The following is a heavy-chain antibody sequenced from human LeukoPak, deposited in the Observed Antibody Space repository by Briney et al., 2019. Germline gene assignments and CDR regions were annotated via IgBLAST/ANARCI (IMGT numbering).Heavy chain of an antibody. CDR3: ASYGKGYCSSTTCYYYYAMDV. J-gene: IGHJ6*02. Sequence: PGGSLRLSCAASGFTVSSNYMSWVRQAPGKGLEWVSVIYSGGSTYYTASVKGRFTISRHSSKNTLYRQMNSLRAEDTAVYYCASYGKGYCSSTTCYYYYAMDVWGQGTTVTVSS. CDR1: GFTVSSNY. CDR2: IYSGGST. D-gene: IGHD2-2*01. V-gene: IGHV3-53*04.